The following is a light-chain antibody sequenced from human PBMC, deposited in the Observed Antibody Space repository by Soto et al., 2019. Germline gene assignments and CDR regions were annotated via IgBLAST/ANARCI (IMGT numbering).Light chain of an antibody. CDR3: QQLYSYSS. Sequence: DIQLIQSPSFVSASVGERVTITCRASQDIGRYLAWYQQKPGEAPKLLISAASTLQSGVPSRFSGSGSGTEFTLTVSYLLPEDFATYYCQQLYSYSSFGQGTRLEIK. CDR1: QDIGRY. J-gene: IGKJ5*01. V-gene: IGKV1-9*01. CDR2: AAS.